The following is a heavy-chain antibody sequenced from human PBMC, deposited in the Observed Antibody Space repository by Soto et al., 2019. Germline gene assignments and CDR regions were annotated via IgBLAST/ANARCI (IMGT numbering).Heavy chain of an antibody. CDR3: ASLIAAARYYYYYGMDV. D-gene: IGHD6-13*01. CDR2: ITPIFGTA. Sequence: QVQLVQSGAEVKKPGSSVKVSCKASGGTFSSYAISWVRQAPGQGLEWMGGITPIFGTANYAQKFQGRVTITADKSTSTAYMELSSLRSEDTAVYYCASLIAAARYYYYYGMDVWGQGTTVTVSS. V-gene: IGHV1-69*06. CDR1: GGTFSSYA. J-gene: IGHJ6*02.